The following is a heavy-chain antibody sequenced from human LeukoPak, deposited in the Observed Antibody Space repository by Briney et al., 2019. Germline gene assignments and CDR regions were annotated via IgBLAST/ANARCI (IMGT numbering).Heavy chain of an antibody. V-gene: IGHV4-4*09. CDR3: ARHSRDGLTDFDY. J-gene: IGHJ4*02. D-gene: IGHD5-24*01. CDR2: IYTSGSI. CDR1: GGSISSYY. Sequence: SETLSLTCTVSGGSISSYYWSWIRQPPGKGLEWIGYIYTSGSINYNPSLKSRVTISVDTSKNQFSLKLSSVTAADAAVYYCARHSRDGLTDFDYWGQGTLVTVSS.